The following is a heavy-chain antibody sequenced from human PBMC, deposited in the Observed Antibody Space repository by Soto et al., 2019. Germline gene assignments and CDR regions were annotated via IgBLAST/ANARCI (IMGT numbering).Heavy chain of an antibody. CDR1: GGSLSSYY. V-gene: IGHV4-59*08. D-gene: IGHD1-26*01. J-gene: IGHJ6*03. Sequence: SETLSLTCTVSGGSLSSYYWSWIRQPPGKGLEWIGYIYYSGSTNYNPSLKSRVTISVDTSKNQFSLKLSSVTAADTAVYYCAQGATYYYYMDVWGKGTTVTVSS. CDR2: IYYSGST. CDR3: AQGATYYYYMDV.